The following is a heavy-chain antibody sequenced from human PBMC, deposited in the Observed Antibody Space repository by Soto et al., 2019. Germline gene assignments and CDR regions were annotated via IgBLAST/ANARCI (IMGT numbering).Heavy chain of an antibody. CDR3: ARGKGITIFGVVTDYGMDV. V-gene: IGHV4-59*01. CDR2: IYSSGST. D-gene: IGHD3-3*01. CDR1: GGSITNYY. J-gene: IGHJ6*02. Sequence: SETLSLTCTVSGGSITNYYWSWIRQPPGKGLEWIGYIYSSGSTNYNPSLKSRVTISADTSKNQVSLKLTSVTAADTAVYYCARGKGITIFGVVTDYGMDVWGQGTTVTVSS.